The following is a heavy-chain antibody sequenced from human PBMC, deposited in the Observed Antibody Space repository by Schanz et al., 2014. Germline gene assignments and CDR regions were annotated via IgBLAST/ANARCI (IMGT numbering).Heavy chain of an antibody. Sequence: VQLLESGGGLVQPGGSLRLSCEASGFTMITYAMHWVRQPPGKGLEWVAIITYDGSNTYHADSVKGRFTISRDNSKNTLYLQMNSLRAEDTAVYYCIRGDIMVVPVAHFWGQGILVTVSS. CDR3: IRGDIMVVPVAHF. CDR1: GFTMITYA. V-gene: IGHV3-30*04. CDR2: ITYDGSNT. J-gene: IGHJ4*02. D-gene: IGHD2-2*01.